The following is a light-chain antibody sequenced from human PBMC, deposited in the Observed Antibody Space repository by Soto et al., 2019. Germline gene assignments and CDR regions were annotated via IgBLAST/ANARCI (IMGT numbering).Light chain of an antibody. CDR1: QPISKW. CDR3: QQYYSYPRT. Sequence: DIQMTQSPSTLSASVGDRVTITCRASQPISKWLAWYQQKPGKAPKVLIWDAYTLQRGVPSRFSGSGSRTEFTLTISCLQPDDFATYYCQQYYSYPRTFGQGTKV. V-gene: IGKV1-5*01. J-gene: IGKJ1*01. CDR2: DAY.